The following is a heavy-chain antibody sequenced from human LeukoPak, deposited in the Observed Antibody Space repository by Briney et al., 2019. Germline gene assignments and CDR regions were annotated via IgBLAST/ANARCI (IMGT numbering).Heavy chain of an antibody. Sequence: SVKVSCKASGGTFSSYTFTWVRQAPGQGLEWMGRIIQSFGAPNYAQQFQGRVTITTDESTSTVYMALSSLTSQDTAVYYCARELGFGLPAFWGQGTLVTASS. CDR3: ARELGFGLPAF. D-gene: IGHD3-10*01. V-gene: IGHV1-69*05. CDR2: IIQSFGAP. J-gene: IGHJ4*02. CDR1: GGTFSSYT.